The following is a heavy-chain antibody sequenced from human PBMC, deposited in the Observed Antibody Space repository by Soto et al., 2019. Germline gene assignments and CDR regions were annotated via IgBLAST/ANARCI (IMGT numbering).Heavy chain of an antibody. Sequence: GGPLRLSCEVSGFTFSMYSMSWVRQSPGKGLEWVAKIPQDGVDGHYADSVKGRFTISRDNGKNSLYLQLNNLRAEDTAVYYCARDHLILPAHDFFYGSDVWGRGATVTVSS. CDR1: GFTFSMYS. J-gene: IGHJ6*02. D-gene: IGHD2-21*02. CDR2: IPQDGVDG. CDR3: ARDHLILPAHDFFYGSDV. V-gene: IGHV3-7*03.